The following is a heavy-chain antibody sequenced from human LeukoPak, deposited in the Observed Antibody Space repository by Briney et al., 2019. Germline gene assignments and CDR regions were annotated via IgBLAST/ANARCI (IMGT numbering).Heavy chain of an antibody. Sequence: SETLSLTCAVYGGSFSGYYWSWIRQPPGKGLEWIGEINHSGSTNYNPSLKSRVTISVDTSKNQFSLKLSSVTAADTAVYYCARHHYDYGDHYYFDYWGQGTLVTVSS. J-gene: IGHJ4*02. CDR1: GGSFSGYY. CDR2: INHSGST. CDR3: ARHHYDYGDHYYFDY. D-gene: IGHD4-17*01. V-gene: IGHV4-34*01.